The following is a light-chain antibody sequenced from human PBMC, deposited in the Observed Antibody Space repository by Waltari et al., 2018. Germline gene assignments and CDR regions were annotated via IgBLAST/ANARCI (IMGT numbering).Light chain of an antibody. CDR3: QNYERLPVT. V-gene: IGKV3-20*01. Sequence: EVGLTQSPGTLSLSPGERATLSCRASQSIGRTLTWYQQKPCQSPRLLMYGASIRAAGIPDRFSGSGSGTDFILTITRLEPEDFAVYYCQNYERLPVTFGQGTKVEIK. J-gene: IGKJ1*01. CDR1: QSIGRT. CDR2: GAS.